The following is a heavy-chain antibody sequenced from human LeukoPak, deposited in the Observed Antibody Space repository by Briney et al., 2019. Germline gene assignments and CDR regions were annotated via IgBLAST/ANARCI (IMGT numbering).Heavy chain of an antibody. CDR2: ISYDGSNK. Sequence: PGGSLRLSCAASGFTFSSYGMHWVRQAPGKGLEWVAVISYDGSNKYYADSVKGRFTISRDNSKNTLYLQMNSLRAEDTAVYYCATDYYDSSGYSHSDYWGQGTLVTVSS. V-gene: IGHV3-30*03. CDR1: GFTFSSYG. CDR3: ATDYYDSSGYSHSDY. D-gene: IGHD3-22*01. J-gene: IGHJ4*02.